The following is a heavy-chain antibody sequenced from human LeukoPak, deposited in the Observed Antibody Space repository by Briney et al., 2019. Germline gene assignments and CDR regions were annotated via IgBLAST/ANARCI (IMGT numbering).Heavy chain of an antibody. Sequence: GGSLRLSCAASGFNLGRYAMSWVRQAPGRGLEWVSCINTGETTFYGDSVKGRFSISRDSSKNNLYLHMTSLRDEDTALYYCAKGAFDVWGQGTVVIVSS. V-gene: IGHV3-23*01. CDR3: AKGAFDV. CDR1: GFNLGRYA. J-gene: IGHJ3*01. CDR2: INTGETT.